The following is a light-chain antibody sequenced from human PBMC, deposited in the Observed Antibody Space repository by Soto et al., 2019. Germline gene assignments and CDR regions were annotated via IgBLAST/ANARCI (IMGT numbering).Light chain of an antibody. Sequence: EIVMTQSPATLSLSPGGRAPLSCRASQSISDTLAWYQQKPGQSPRLLIHGASTRAPGFPARFSGSGSGTDFTLTISSLQSEDFAVYYCQQYDNWPWTFGQGTKVEI. CDR1: QSISDT. CDR3: QQYDNWPWT. J-gene: IGKJ1*01. CDR2: GAS. V-gene: IGKV3-15*01.